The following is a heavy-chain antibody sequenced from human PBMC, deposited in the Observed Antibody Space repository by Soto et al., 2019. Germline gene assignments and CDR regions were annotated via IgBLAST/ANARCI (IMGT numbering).Heavy chain of an antibody. D-gene: IGHD3-22*01. CDR1: GGSINSAGYS. CDR2: IYHSGST. V-gene: IGHV4-30-2*01. J-gene: IGHJ3*02. CDR3: ARVPSYYDSSGYYHYGTFDI. Sequence: QLQLQESGSGLVKPSQTLSLTCAVSGGSINSAGYSWIWIRQPPGKGLEWIGYIYHSGSTYYNPSPKSRVSLSLDRSNIHPSLKLNSVPAADTAVYYCARVPSYYDSSGYYHYGTFDIWGQGTMVTVSS.